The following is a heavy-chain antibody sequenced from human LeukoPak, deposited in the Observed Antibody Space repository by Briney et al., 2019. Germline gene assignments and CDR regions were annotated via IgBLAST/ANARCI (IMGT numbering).Heavy chain of an antibody. CDR3: ARGRGGYCSSTSCYKAHYYYYYMDV. D-gene: IGHD2-2*02. J-gene: IGHJ6*03. Sequence: PSETLSLTCTVSGGSISSGSYYWSWIRQPAGKGLEWIGRIYTSGSTNYNPSLKSRVTISVDTSKNQFSLKLSSVTAADTAVYYCARGRGGYCSSTSCYKAHYYYYYMDVWGKGTTVTVSS. V-gene: IGHV4-61*02. CDR2: IYTSGST. CDR1: GGSISSGSYY.